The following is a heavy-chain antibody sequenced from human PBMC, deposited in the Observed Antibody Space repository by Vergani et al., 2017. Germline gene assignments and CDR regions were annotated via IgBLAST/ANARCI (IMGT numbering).Heavy chain of an antibody. V-gene: IGHV3-48*01. CDR1: GFTFSSYS. CDR2: ISSSSTSI. D-gene: IGHD5-24*01. J-gene: IGHJ4*02. CDR3: AKRAGYNYLDY. Sequence: EVQLVESGGGLVQPGGSLRLSCAASGFTFSSYSMIWVRQAPGKGLEWVSYISSSSTSIYYADSVRGRFTTSRDNAKNSLFLQMNSLRAEDTAVYFCAKRAGYNYLDYWGLGTLVTASS.